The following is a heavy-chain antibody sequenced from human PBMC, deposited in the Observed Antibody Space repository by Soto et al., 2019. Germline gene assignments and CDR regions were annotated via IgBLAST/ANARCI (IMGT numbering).Heavy chain of an antibody. CDR3: VKDAPGSGWLSDY. D-gene: IGHD3-22*01. CDR1: GFTFSIYA. CDR2: IGGSGGDT. V-gene: IGHV3-23*01. J-gene: IGHJ4*02. Sequence: PGGSLRLSCAASGFTFSIYAMTWARQAPGKGLEWVSTIGGSGGDTSYADFVRGQFTISRDNSRNTLYLQMNSLRAEDTAVYYCVKDAPGSGWLSDYWGQGTLVTVSS.